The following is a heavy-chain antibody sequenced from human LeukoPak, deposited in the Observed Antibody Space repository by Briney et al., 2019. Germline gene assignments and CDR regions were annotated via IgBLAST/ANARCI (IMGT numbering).Heavy chain of an antibody. J-gene: IGHJ4*02. D-gene: IGHD3-10*01. Sequence: ASVKVSCKASGGTFSSYAISWVRQAPGQGFEWMGWISAYNGNTNYAQKLQGRVTMTTDTSTSTAYMELRSLRSDDTAVYYCARYSSRFGDMSVYWGQGTLVTVSS. CDR3: ARYSSRFGDMSVY. CDR1: GGTFSSYA. CDR2: ISAYNGNT. V-gene: IGHV1-18*01.